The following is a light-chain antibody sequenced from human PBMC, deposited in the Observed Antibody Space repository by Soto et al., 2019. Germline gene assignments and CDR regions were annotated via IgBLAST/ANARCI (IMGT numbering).Light chain of an antibody. V-gene: IGKV3-15*01. CDR1: RGISSN. Sequence: IVMTQSPATLSVTPGERATLSCRASRGISSNLAWYQQKPGQAPRLLIYDASTRATGIPARFSGSGSGTEFTLTISSLQSEDFAVYYCHQYNNWPPVITFGQGTRLEIK. J-gene: IGKJ5*01. CDR3: HQYNNWPPVIT. CDR2: DAS.